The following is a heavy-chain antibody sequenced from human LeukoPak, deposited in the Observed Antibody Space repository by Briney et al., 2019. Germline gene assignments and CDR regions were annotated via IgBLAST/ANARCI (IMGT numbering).Heavy chain of an antibody. Sequence: SVKVSCKASGGTFSSYAISWVRQAPGQGLEWMGGIIPIFGTANYAQKFQGRVTITADESTSTAYMELSSLRSEDTAVYYCARPGEVDTAMVTFHYWGQGTLVTVSS. D-gene: IGHD5-18*01. V-gene: IGHV1-69*13. CDR3: ARPGEVDTAMVTFHY. CDR1: GGTFSSYA. CDR2: IIPIFGTA. J-gene: IGHJ4*02.